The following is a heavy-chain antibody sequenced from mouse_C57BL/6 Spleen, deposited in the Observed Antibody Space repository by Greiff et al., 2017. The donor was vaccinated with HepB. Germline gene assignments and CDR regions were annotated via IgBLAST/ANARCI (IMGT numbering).Heavy chain of an antibody. CDR2: IDPETGGT. V-gene: IGHV1-15*01. J-gene: IGHJ2*01. CDR1: GYTFTDYE. CDR3: TPITTVSHFDY. Sequence: VQLQQSGAELVRPGASVTLSCKASGYTFTDYEMHWVKQTPVHGLEWIGAIDPETGGTAYNQKFKGKAILTADKSSSTAYMELRSLTSEDSAVYYGTPITTVSHFDYWGQGTTLTVSS. D-gene: IGHD1-1*01.